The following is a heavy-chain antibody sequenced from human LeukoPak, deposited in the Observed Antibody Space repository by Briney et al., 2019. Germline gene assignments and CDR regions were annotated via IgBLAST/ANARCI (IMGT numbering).Heavy chain of an antibody. CDR2: IKPNSSGT. D-gene: IGHD3-22*01. CDR3: ARDYNDSSGYYGY. Sequence: ASVKVSCKASGYTFTGYYMHWVRQAPGQGLEWMGWIKPNSSGTNYAQKFQGRVTMTRDTSISTAYMELSRLRSDDTAVYYCARDYNDSSGYYGYWGQGTLVTVSS. CDR1: GYTFTGYY. V-gene: IGHV1-2*02. J-gene: IGHJ4*02.